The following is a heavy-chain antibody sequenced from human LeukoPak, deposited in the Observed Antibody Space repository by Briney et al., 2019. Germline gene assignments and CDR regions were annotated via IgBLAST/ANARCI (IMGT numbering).Heavy chain of an antibody. CDR2: INWNGGST. V-gene: IGHV3-20*04. J-gene: IGHJ4*02. Sequence: RAGGSLRLSCAASGFTFSSYSMNWVRQAPGKGLEWVSGINWNGGSTGYADSVKGRFTISRDNAKNSLYLQMNSLRAEDTALYYCARGRYCSSTSCYAIFDYWGQGTLVTVSP. CDR1: GFTFSSYS. D-gene: IGHD2-2*01. CDR3: ARGRYCSSTSCYAIFDY.